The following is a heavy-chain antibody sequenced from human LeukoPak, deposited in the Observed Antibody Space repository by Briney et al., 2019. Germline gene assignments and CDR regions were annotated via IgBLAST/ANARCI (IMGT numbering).Heavy chain of an antibody. Sequence: PSETLSLTCAVYGGSFSGYYWSWIRQPPGKGLEWIGEINHSGSTNYNPSLKSRVTISVDTSKNQFSLKLSSVTAADTAVYYCARLSSSGWYPTPGYDYWGQGTLVTVSS. CDR3: ARLSSSGWYPTPGYDY. CDR2: INHSGST. J-gene: IGHJ4*02. V-gene: IGHV4-34*01. D-gene: IGHD6-19*01. CDR1: GGSFSGYY.